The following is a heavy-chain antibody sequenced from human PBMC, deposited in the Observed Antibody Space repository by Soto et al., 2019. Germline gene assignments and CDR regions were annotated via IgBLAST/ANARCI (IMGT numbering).Heavy chain of an antibody. J-gene: IGHJ6*02. D-gene: IGHD4-4*01. CDR2: FDPEDGET. Sequence: GASVKVSCKVSGYTLTELSMHWVRQAPGKGLEWMGGFDPEDGETIYAQKFQGRVTMTEDTSTDTAYMELSSLRSEDTAVYYCALETGLQTKIYYHYGMAFWGQGTSVTVSS. CDR3: ALETGLQTKIYYHYGMAF. V-gene: IGHV1-24*01. CDR1: GYTLTELS.